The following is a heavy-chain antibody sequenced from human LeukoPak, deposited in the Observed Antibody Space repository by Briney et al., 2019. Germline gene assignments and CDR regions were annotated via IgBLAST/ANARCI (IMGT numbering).Heavy chain of an antibody. V-gene: IGHV3-33*01. Sequence: PGGSLRLSCAASGFNFENYGMHWVRQAPGKGLEWVAVIWYDGTKKNYGDSVKGRFTISRDNSKNIVSLQMNSLRAEDTAVHYCAREDSSGYYHDALDLWGQGTMVTVSS. CDR1: GFNFENYG. D-gene: IGHD3-22*01. CDR2: IWYDGTKK. J-gene: IGHJ3*01. CDR3: AREDSSGYYHDALDL.